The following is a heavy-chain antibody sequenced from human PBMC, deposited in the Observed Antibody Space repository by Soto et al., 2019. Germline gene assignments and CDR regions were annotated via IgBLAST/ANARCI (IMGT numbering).Heavy chain of an antibody. V-gene: IGHV4-31*03. J-gene: IGHJ5*02. CDR2: VYYSGSS. CDR3: AKLSCTSGTCYFPGWFDP. Sequence: SETLSLTCTVSGDSISGGASFWSWIRQPPGKGLEWIANVYYSGSSYYNPSLKSRLTISVDTTKNQFSLQLKSMTAADTAVYYCAKLSCTSGTCYFPGWFDPWGQGTLVTVSS. CDR1: GDSISGGASF. D-gene: IGHD2-15*01.